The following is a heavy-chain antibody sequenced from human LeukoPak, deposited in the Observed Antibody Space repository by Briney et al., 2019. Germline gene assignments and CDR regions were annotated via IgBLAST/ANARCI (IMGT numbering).Heavy chain of an antibody. CDR2: IKQDGSAK. V-gene: IGHV3-7*01. Sequence: GGSLRLSCAASGFTFSSYWMTWVRQAPGKGLAWVANIKQDGSAKYYMDSVKGRFTITRDNAKNSLYLQMNSLGAEDTAVYYCARVNPLMAPGAFDIWGQGTMVAVSS. J-gene: IGHJ3*02. D-gene: IGHD2-8*01. CDR3: ARVNPLMAPGAFDI. CDR1: GFTFSSYW.